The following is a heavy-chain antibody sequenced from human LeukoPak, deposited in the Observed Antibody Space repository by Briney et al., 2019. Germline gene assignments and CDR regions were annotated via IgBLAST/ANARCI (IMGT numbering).Heavy chain of an antibody. CDR1: GGSISSYY. D-gene: IGHD3-22*01. J-gene: IGHJ4*02. CDR2: IYYSGST. V-gene: IGHV4-59*01. Sequence: SETLSLTCTVSGGSISSYYWSWIRQPPGKGLEWIGYIYYSGSTNYNPSLKSRVTISVDTSKNQFSLKLSSVTAADTAVYYCARGRGYYDSSGCYLDYWGQGTWSPSPQ. CDR3: ARGRGYYDSSGCYLDY.